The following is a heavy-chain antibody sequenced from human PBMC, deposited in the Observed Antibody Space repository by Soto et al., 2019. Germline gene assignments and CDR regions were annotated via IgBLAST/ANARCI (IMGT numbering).Heavy chain of an antibody. CDR3: AREIVTAGRNNYFDP. V-gene: IGHV4-4*01. Sequence: ETLSVTFSVCGGKVTSSHWLSWVRQSPGGGLEWIGNVYHTGHTNFNPSLQSRVTISVDKSNNQFSLRLNSLTASDTAVYFCAREIVTAGRNNYFDPGGHGTLPTVSS. D-gene: IGHD2-21*02. J-gene: IGHJ5*02. CDR1: GGKVTSSHW. CDR2: VYHTGHT.